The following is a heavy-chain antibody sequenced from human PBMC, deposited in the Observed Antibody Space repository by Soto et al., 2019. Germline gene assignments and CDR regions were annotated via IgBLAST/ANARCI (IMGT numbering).Heavy chain of an antibody. CDR2: ISGSGVSP. D-gene: IGHD1-26*01. V-gene: IGHV3-23*01. CDR1: GFTFSSYA. J-gene: IGHJ5*02. CDR3: AKGQEHLGPNWFDP. Sequence: GGSLRLSCAASGFTFSSYAMSWVRQAPGKGLEWVSAISGSGVSPYYADSVKGRFTISRDNSKNTLYLQMNSLRVEDTAVYYCAKGQEHLGPNWFDPWGQGTLVTVSS.